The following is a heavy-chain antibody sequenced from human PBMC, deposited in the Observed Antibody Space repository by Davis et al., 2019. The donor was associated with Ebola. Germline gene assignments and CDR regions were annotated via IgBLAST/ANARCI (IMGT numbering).Heavy chain of an antibody. CDR3: AREPRYCSSTSCYNSDGMDV. Sequence: PGGSLRLSCAASGFTFSDYYMSWIRQAPGKGLEWVSYISSSSSYTNYADSVKGRFTISRDNAKNSLYLQMNSLRAGDTAVYYCAREPRYCSSTSCYNSDGMDVWGQGTTVTVSS. CDR1: GFTFSDYY. V-gene: IGHV3-11*06. CDR2: ISSSSSYT. D-gene: IGHD2-2*02. J-gene: IGHJ6*02.